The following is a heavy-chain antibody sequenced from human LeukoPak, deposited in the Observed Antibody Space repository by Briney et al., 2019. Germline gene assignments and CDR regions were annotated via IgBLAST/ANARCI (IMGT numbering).Heavy chain of an antibody. CDR3: ARDFPPDSGSYYGGGWFDP. V-gene: IGHV1-18*01. Sequence: ASVKVSCKASGYTFTSYGISWVRQAPGQGLEWMGWISAYNGNTNYAQKLQGRVTMTTDTSTSTAYMELRSLRSDDTAVYYCARDFPPDSGSYYGGGWFDPWGQGTLVTVSS. D-gene: IGHD1-26*01. CDR1: GYTFTSYG. J-gene: IGHJ5*02. CDR2: ISAYNGNT.